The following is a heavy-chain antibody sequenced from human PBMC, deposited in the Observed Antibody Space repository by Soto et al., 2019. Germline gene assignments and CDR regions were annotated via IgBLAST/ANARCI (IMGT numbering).Heavy chain of an antibody. V-gene: IGHV3-48*03. CDR1: GFALRSYE. Sequence: QLVESGGGLVQPGGSLRLSCVVSGFALRSYEMNWIRQAPGKGLEWVSYISGTGTTQYYADSVKGRFIVSRDNAKNSLYLQMNSLTAEDTAVYFCATIRGSDFWGLGTLVTVSS. CDR2: ISGTGTTQ. J-gene: IGHJ4*02. D-gene: IGHD3-10*01. CDR3: ATIRGSDF.